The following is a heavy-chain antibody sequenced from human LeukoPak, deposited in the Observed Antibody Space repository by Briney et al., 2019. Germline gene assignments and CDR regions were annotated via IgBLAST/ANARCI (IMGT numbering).Heavy chain of an antibody. V-gene: IGHV3-13*04. CDR1: GFTFSSYD. D-gene: IGHD6-19*01. CDR2: FGAGGDT. CDR3: ARGGWSHNNRYFDL. J-gene: IGHJ2*01. Sequence: GGSLRLSCAASGFTFSSYDMHWVRQAAGRGLEWVSAFGAGGDTYYPGSVKGRFTISREDAKNSLYLQMNSLRDGDTAVYYCARGGWSHNNRYFDLWGRGTLVTVSS.